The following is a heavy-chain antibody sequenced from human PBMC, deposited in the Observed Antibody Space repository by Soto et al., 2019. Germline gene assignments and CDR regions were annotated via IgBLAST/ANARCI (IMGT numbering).Heavy chain of an antibody. Sequence: QVQLQQWGAGLWKPSETVSLTCADCGGSFSGYYWSWIRQPAGKGLEWIGEINHSGSTNCNPSLKSRVSISVDTSKNQFSLKLSSVTAADTAVYYCARAMSLGGAFDIWGQGTMVTVSS. CDR2: INHSGST. J-gene: IGHJ3*02. CDR1: GGSFSGYY. D-gene: IGHD2-15*01. CDR3: ARAMSLGGAFDI. V-gene: IGHV4-34*01.